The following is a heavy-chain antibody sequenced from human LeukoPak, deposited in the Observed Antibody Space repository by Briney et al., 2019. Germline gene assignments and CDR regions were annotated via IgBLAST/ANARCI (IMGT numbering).Heavy chain of an antibody. D-gene: IGHD3-3*01. V-gene: IGHV3-53*01. CDR2: IYSGGST. CDR3: ARDAPLQYYDFWSGSRESDY. J-gene: IGHJ4*02. Sequence: PGGSLRLSCAASGFTVSSNYMSWVRQAPGKGLEWVSVIYSGGSTYYADSVKGRFTISRDNSKNTLYLQMNSLRAEDTAVYYCARDAPLQYYDFWSGSRESDYWGQGTLVTVSS. CDR1: GFTVSSNY.